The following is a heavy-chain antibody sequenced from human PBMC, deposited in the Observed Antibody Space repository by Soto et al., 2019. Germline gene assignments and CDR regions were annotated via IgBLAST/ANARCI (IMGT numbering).Heavy chain of an antibody. CDR1: GFTFSRYG. J-gene: IGHJ3*02. Sequence: GGSLRLSCAASGFTFSRYGMNWVRQAPGKRMEWVSSISSSSSYIYYAGSVKGRFTISRDNANNSLYLQMNSMRAEDMAVDDCARGSMVRGVIDAFEIWGQGTMVT. D-gene: IGHD3-10*01. CDR2: ISSSSSYI. CDR3: ARGSMVRGVIDAFEI. V-gene: IGHV3-21*01.